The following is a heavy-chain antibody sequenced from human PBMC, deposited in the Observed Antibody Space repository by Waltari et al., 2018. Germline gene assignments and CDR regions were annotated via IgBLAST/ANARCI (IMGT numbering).Heavy chain of an antibody. D-gene: IGHD4-17*01. J-gene: IGHJ1*01. Sequence: QLQLQESCPGLVKPSETLSLTCTVSGGSISTNYNWGWIRQPPGKGLEWMGNMQYRGSTFYNPAPGSRVTISLDTWKNQVSRRLSTVGAADTAVYFCGRIAFGDEGGYFQYWGQGTLVTVSS. CDR1: GGSISTNYN. V-gene: IGHV4-39*01. CDR2: MQYRGST. CDR3: GRIAFGDEGGYFQY.